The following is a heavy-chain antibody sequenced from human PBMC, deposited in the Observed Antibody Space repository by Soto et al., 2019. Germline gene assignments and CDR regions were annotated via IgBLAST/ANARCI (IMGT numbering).Heavy chain of an antibody. V-gene: IGHV3-74*01. Sequence: GGSLRLSCAASGFTFSSYWMHWVRQAPGKGLVWVSRINSDGSSTSYADSVKGRFTISRDNAKNTLYLQMNSLRAEDTAVYYCASSGYDFWSGYGPSHPFDYWGQGTLVTVSP. CDR3: ASSGYDFWSGYGPSHPFDY. CDR1: GFTFSSYW. D-gene: IGHD3-3*01. CDR2: INSDGSST. J-gene: IGHJ4*02.